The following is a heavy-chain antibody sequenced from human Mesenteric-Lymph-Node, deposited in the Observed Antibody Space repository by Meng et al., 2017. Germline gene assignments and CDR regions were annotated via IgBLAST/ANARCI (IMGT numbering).Heavy chain of an antibody. D-gene: IGHD5-12*01. CDR1: DGFTTSDDYY. CDR3: ARDSPGGYGYFDS. V-gene: IGHV4-30-4*01. CDR2: IHYSGTT. J-gene: IGHJ4*02. Sequence: VLLKSSGPGLVKPSRTLSLTCTVSDGFTTSDDYYWSWIRQPPGKGLEWIGYIHYSGTTYYNPSLKNRIAISLDTSKNQFSLNLNSVTAADAAVYYCARDSPGGYGYFDSWGQGTLVTVSS.